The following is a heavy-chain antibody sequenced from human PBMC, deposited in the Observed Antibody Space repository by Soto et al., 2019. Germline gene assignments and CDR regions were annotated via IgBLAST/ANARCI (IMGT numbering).Heavy chain of an antibody. CDR2: IIPFFGTT. J-gene: IGHJ4*02. CDR3: ARSGRNGYTFNGYFDL. Sequence: ASVKVSCKASGGTLSSHAITWVRQAPGQGLEWMGGIIPFFGTTNYAQKFQGRVTITADKSTSAAYMELSSLRSEDTAVYFCARSGRNGYTFNGYFDLWGQGTLVTVSS. V-gene: IGHV1-69*06. D-gene: IGHD3-16*01. CDR1: GGTLSSHA.